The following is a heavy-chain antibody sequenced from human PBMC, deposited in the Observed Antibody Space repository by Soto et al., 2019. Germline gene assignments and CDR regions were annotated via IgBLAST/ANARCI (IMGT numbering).Heavy chain of an antibody. CDR3: ARHDWDGVGY. Sequence: QMQLQESGPGLVKPSETLSLTCTVSGGSISRNSYYWGWIRQPPGKGLEWIGSIYYSGSTYYNPSLKSRVTISVGASKSRFSLKLSSVSAADTAVYYCARHDWDGVGYWGQGTLVTVSS. CDR2: IYYSGST. D-gene: IGHD3-9*01. V-gene: IGHV4-39*01. CDR1: GGSISRNSYY. J-gene: IGHJ4*02.